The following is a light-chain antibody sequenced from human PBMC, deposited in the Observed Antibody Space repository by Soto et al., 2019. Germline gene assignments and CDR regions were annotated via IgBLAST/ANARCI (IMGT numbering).Light chain of an antibody. CDR2: DAS. CDR1: QSISNW. Sequence: DTQMTQSPSTLSASVGDRVTITCRASQSISNWLAWYQQKPGKAPKLLINDASSLESGVPSRFSGSGSGTEFTLTISSLQPDDFATYYCLQDINYPWTFGQGTKVDIK. J-gene: IGKJ1*01. CDR3: LQDINYPWT. V-gene: IGKV1-5*01.